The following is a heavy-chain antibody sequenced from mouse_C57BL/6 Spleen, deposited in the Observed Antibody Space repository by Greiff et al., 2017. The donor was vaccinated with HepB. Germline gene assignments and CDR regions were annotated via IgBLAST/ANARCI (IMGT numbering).Heavy chain of an antibody. CDR2: IDPSDSYT. CDR3: ARGPEDY. CDR1: GYTFTSYW. J-gene: IGHJ2*01. Sequence: QVQLQQPGAELVMPGASVKLSCKASGYTFTSYWMHWVKQRPGQGLEWFGEIDPSDSYTNYNQKFKGKSTLTVDKSSSTAYMQLSSLTSEDSAVYYCARGPEDYWGQGTTLTVSS. V-gene: IGHV1-69*01.